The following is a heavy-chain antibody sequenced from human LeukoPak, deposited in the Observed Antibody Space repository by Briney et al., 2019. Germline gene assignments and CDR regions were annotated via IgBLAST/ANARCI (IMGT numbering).Heavy chain of an antibody. CDR3: ARGFDSSWDDY. Sequence: TGESLRLSCAASGFTFTNYWLHWTAQAPGGGRVWVSRVNRDGGSTGYADSGKGRFAISRDNAKNMLYLQMSGLRAEDTAVYYCARGFDSSWDDYWGQGTLVTVSS. CDR2: VNRDGGST. CDR1: GFTFTNYW. J-gene: IGHJ4*02. D-gene: IGHD3-22*01. V-gene: IGHV3-74*01.